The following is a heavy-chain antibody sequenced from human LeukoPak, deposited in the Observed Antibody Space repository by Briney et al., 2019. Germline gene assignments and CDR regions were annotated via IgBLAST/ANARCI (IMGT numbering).Heavy chain of an antibody. Sequence: GGSLRLSCAASGFTFSSYAMSWVRQAPGKGLEWVSAISGRGGSTYYADSVKGRFTISRDNSKNTLYLQMNSLKTEDTAVYYCTRLSGDNWNYGGNFDSWGQGTLVTVSS. V-gene: IGHV3-23*01. CDR1: GFTFSSYA. J-gene: IGHJ4*02. CDR3: TRLSGDNWNYGGNFDS. CDR2: ISGRGGST. D-gene: IGHD1-7*01.